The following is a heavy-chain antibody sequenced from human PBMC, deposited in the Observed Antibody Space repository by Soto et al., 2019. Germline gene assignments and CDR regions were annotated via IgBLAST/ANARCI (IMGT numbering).Heavy chain of an antibody. CDR2: INPNSGGT. V-gene: IGHV1-2*02. CDR1: GYTFTGYY. Sequence: GASVKVSCKASGYTFTGYYMHWVRQAPGQGLEWMGWINPNSGGTNYAQKFQGRVTMTRDTSISTAYMELSRLRSDDTAVYYCATPPVASYYDFWSGSHMGNDYYYGMDVWGQGTTVTVSS. D-gene: IGHD3-3*01. CDR3: ATPPVASYYDFWSGSHMGNDYYYGMDV. J-gene: IGHJ6*02.